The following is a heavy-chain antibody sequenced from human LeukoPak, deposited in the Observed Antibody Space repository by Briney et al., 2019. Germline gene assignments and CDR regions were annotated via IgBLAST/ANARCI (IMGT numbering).Heavy chain of an antibody. J-gene: IGHJ4*02. D-gene: IGHD4-17*01. CDR3: ARGHYGVFDS. CDR1: GYLFTSNG. V-gene: IGHV1-18*01. Sequence: GASVNVSCRASGYLFTSNGVTWLRQAPGQGPEWMGWISGYNGNTNYAQKHQGRVTMTTDTSTSTAYMELRSLTSDDTAVYYCARGHYGVFDSWGQGTLDTVSS. CDR2: ISGYNGNT.